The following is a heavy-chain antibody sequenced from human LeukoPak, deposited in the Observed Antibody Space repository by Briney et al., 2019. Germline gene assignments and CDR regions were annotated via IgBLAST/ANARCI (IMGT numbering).Heavy chain of an antibody. CDR1: GFTFSVYW. Sequence: GGSLRLSCAASGFTFSVYWMTWVRQSPGKGLEWVSTLSGSGNSRYYADSVQGRFTISRDNFKNTLYLQMNSLRVEDTAVYYCARDANGGYWGQGTLVTVSS. V-gene: IGHV3-23*01. J-gene: IGHJ4*02. CDR2: LSGSGNSR. D-gene: IGHD2-8*01. CDR3: ARDANGGY.